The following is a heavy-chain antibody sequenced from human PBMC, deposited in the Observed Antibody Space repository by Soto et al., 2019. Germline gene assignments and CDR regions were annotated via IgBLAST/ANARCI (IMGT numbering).Heavy chain of an antibody. CDR3: AKDPAPYSSSWYVGY. V-gene: IGHV3-23*01. CDR2: ISGSGGST. D-gene: IGHD6-13*01. Sequence: EVQLLESGGGLVQPGGSLRLSCAASGFTFSSYAMSWVRQAPGKGLEWVSAISGSGGSTYYADSVKGRFTISRDNSKNTLYLQMHSLRAEDTAVYYCAKDPAPYSSSWYVGYWGQGTLVTVSS. CDR1: GFTFSSYA. J-gene: IGHJ4*02.